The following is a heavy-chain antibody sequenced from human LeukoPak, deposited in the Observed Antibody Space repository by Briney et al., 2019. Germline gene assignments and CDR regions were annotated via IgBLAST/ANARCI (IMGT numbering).Heavy chain of an antibody. Sequence: GGSLRLSCAASGFTFNNYAMHWVRQAPGKGLEWVAVISYDGSKYYADSVKGRFTISRDNSKNTLYLQMDRLRAEDTAVYYCARRYCSGGRCPNYFDYWGQGTLVTVFS. CDR3: ARRYCSGGRCPNYFDY. J-gene: IGHJ4*02. V-gene: IGHV3-30*04. D-gene: IGHD2-15*01. CDR2: ISYDGSK. CDR1: GFTFNNYA.